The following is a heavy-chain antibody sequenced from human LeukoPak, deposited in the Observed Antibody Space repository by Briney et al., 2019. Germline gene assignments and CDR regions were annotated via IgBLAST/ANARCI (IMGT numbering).Heavy chain of an antibody. D-gene: IGHD5-18*01. CDR1: GGSFSGYC. CDR3: ARGPSYGRYYYYGMDV. Sequence: SETLSLTCAVYGGSFSGYCWSWIRQPPGKGLEWIGEINHSGSTNYNPSLKSRVTISVDTSKNQFSLKLSSVTAADTAVYYCARGPSYGRYYYYGMDVWGQGTTVTVSS. CDR2: INHSGST. J-gene: IGHJ6*02. V-gene: IGHV4-34*01.